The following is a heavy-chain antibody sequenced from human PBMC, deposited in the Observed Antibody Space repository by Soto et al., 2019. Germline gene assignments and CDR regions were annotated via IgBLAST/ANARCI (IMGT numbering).Heavy chain of an antibody. D-gene: IGHD2-2*01. CDR2: ISGKNGNT. Sequence: ASVKVSCKASGYTFISHGITWVRQAPGQGLEWMGWISGKNGNTKYAQKFKGRVTMTTDTSTSTAYMEMRSLGFDDTAVYFCARVSSSIVVVPDYGMDVGG. CDR1: GYTFISHG. V-gene: IGHV1-18*04. J-gene: IGHJ6*02. CDR3: ARVSSSIVVVPDYGMDV.